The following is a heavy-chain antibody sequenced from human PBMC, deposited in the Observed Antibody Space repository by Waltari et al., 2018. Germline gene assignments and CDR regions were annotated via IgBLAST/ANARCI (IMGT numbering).Heavy chain of an antibody. V-gene: IGHV3-21*01. CDR2: ISSSSSYI. CDR3: ARAGPHDAFDI. Sequence: GFTFSSYSMNWVRQAPGKGLEWVSSISSSSSYIYYADSVKGRFTISRDNAKNSLYLQMNSLRAEDTAVYYCARAGPHDAFDIWGQGTMVTVSS. CDR1: GFTFSSYS. J-gene: IGHJ3*02.